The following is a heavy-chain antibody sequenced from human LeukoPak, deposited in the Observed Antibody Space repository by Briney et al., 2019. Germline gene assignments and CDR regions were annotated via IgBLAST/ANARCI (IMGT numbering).Heavy chain of an antibody. V-gene: IGHV3-74*01. Sequence: GGSLRISCAASEFAFGNYWMHWVRQPPGKGLEWVSRIGPDGSGTTYADSVTGRFTISRDNAKNTLYLQMNSLRAEDTAVYYCARKQGSESPFQHWGQGTLVTVSP. CDR1: EFAFGNYW. CDR3: ARKQGSESPFQH. CDR2: IGPDGSGT. J-gene: IGHJ1*01. D-gene: IGHD3-10*01.